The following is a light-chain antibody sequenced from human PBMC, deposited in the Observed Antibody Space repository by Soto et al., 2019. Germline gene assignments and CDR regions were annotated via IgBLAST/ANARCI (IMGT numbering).Light chain of an antibody. Sequence: DIQMTQSPSSISASVGDRITLSCRASQGIVTDLAWFQQKPGQAPKPLIYAASTLQSGVPSAFSASGSGTDFSLTISGLQPDDFATYYCQQYYTYPFTFGPGTRV. CDR1: QGIVTD. J-gene: IGKJ3*01. CDR2: AAS. CDR3: QQYYTYPFT. V-gene: IGKV1-16*01.